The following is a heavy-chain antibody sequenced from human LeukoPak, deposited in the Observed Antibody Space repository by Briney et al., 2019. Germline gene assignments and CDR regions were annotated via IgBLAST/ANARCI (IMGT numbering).Heavy chain of an antibody. J-gene: IGHJ5*02. V-gene: IGHV1-69*05. Sequence: VASVKVPCKASGGTFSSYAISWVRQAPGQGLEWMGRIIPIFGTANYAQKFQGRVTITTDESTSTAYMELSSLRSEDTAVYYCARYYYDSSGSPEGGFDPWGQGTLVTVSS. D-gene: IGHD3-22*01. CDR1: GGTFSSYA. CDR3: ARYYYDSSGSPEGGFDP. CDR2: IIPIFGTA.